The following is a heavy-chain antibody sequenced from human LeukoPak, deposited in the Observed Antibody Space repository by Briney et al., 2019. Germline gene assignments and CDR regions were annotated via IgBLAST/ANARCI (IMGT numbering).Heavy chain of an antibody. D-gene: IGHD6-19*01. V-gene: IGHV1-18*01. Sequence: GASVKFSCKATGYTFTSSGSSWVRQPPGQRLEGMGWISAYNGNTNYAQKLQGRVTMTTDTSTSTAYMELRSLRSDDTAVYYCARCGRSGWYGDYYYMDVWGKGTTVTVSS. J-gene: IGHJ6*03. CDR2: ISAYNGNT. CDR1: GYTFTSSG. CDR3: ARCGRSGWYGDYYYMDV.